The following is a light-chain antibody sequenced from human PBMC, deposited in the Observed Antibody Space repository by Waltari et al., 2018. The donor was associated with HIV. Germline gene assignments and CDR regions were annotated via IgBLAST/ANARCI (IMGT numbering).Light chain of an antibody. V-gene: IGLV2-14*01. CDR1: SSDVGGYNF. Sequence: QSALTQPASVSGSPGQSITISCTGTSSDVGGYNFFSWYQQYPGQAPKLLIYEVSYRPSGVSNRFSGSKSGNTASLTISGLQAEDEADYYCSSYKSSSIVVVFGGGTRLAVL. CDR2: EVS. J-gene: IGLJ3*02. CDR3: SSYKSSSIVVV.